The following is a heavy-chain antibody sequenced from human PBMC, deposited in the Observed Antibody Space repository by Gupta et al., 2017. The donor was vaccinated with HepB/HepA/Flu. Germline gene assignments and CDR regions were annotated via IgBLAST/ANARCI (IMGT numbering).Heavy chain of an antibody. CDR2: ISSSSSTI. J-gene: IGHJ6*03. CDR1: GFPFSSYS. Sequence: EVQLVESGGGLVQPGGSLRLSCAASGFPFSSYSMNWVRQAPGKGLEWVSYISSSSSTIYYADSVKGRFTISRDNAKNSLYLQMNSLRDEDTAVYYCARVSSGIYYYYYYMDVWGKGTTVTVSS. V-gene: IGHV3-48*02. CDR3: ARVSSGIYYYYYYMDV. D-gene: IGHD1-26*01.